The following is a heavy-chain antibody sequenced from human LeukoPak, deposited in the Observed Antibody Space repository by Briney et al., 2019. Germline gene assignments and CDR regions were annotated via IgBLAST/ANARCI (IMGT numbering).Heavy chain of an antibody. J-gene: IGHJ4*02. D-gene: IGHD6-6*01. CDR1: XXTXXSYA. CDR3: ARGALIAARPEALDY. V-gene: IGHV1-69*05. CDR2: IIPIFGTA. Sequence: ASVXXSCKXSXXTXXSYAISWVRQAPGQGLEWMGGIIPIFGTANYAQKFQGRVTITTDESTSTAYMELSSLRSEDTAVYYCARGALIAARPEALDYWGQGTLVXV.